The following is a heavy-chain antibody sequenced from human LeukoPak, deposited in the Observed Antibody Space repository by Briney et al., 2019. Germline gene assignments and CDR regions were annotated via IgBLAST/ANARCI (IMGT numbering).Heavy chain of an antibody. J-gene: IGHJ4*02. CDR2: IYTSGST. V-gene: IGHV4-4*07. CDR1: GGSISSYY. CDR3: ARGPVWGAARLYYFDY. D-gene: IGHD6-6*01. Sequence: SETLSLTCTVSGGSISSYYWSWIRQPAGKGLEWIGRIYTSGSTNYNPSLKSRVTMSVDTSKNQCSLKLSSVTAADTAVYYCARGPVWGAARLYYFDYWGQGTLVTVSS.